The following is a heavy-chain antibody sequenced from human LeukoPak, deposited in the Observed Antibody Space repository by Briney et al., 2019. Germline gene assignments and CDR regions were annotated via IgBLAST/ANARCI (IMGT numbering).Heavy chain of an antibody. V-gene: IGHV3-74*01. CDR1: GFTFSSYW. D-gene: IGHD3-22*01. Sequence: GGSLRLSCAASGFTFSSYWMHWVRQAPGKGLVWVSRIKSDGSTNYADSVKGRFTISRDNAKNTVSLQMNSLRAEDTGVYYRARAPSEIDGYYPEYFRHWGQGTLVTVSS. J-gene: IGHJ1*01. CDR3: ARAPSEIDGYYPEYFRH. CDR2: IKSDGST.